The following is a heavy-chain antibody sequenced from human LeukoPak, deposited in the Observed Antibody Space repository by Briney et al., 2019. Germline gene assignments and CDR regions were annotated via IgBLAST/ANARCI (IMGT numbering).Heavy chain of an antibody. CDR3: AREGDSSGHNWYFDL. CDR1: GGSISSGDYY. CDR2: IYYSGST. J-gene: IGHJ2*01. Sequence: SSETLSLTCTVSGGSISSGDYYWSWIRQPPGKGLEWIGYIYYSGSTYYNPSLKSRVTISVDTSKNQFSLKLSSVTAADTAVYYCAREGDSSGHNWYFDLWGRGTLVTVSS. D-gene: IGHD3-22*01. V-gene: IGHV4-30-4*01.